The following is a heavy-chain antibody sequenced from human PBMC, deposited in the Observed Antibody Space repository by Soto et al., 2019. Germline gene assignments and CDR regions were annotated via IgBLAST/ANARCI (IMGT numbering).Heavy chain of an antibody. D-gene: IGHD1-1*01. CDR1: FSVSNSW. V-gene: IGHV3-15*07. CDR2: IKSKTDGGTT. CDR3: TTELRDPTLN. Sequence: FSVSNSWMNWVRQAPGKGLEWVGRIKSKTDGGTTDYAAPVKGRFTISRDDSKNTLYLQMNSLKTEDTAVYYCTTELRDPTLNWGQGTLVTVSS. J-gene: IGHJ4*02.